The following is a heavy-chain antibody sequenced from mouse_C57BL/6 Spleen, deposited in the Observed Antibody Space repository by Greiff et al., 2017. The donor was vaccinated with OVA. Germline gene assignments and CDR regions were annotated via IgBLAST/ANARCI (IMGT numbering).Heavy chain of an antibody. CDR2: INPNNGGT. Sequence: EVQLQQSGPELVKPGASVKISCKASGYTFTDYYMNWVKQSHGKSLEWIGDINPNNGGTSYNQKFKGKATLTVDKSSSTAYMELRSLTSEDSAVYYCATYDYDVGAWFAYWGQGTLVTVSA. CDR1: GYTFTDYY. J-gene: IGHJ3*01. V-gene: IGHV1-26*01. D-gene: IGHD2-4*01. CDR3: ATYDYDVGAWFAY.